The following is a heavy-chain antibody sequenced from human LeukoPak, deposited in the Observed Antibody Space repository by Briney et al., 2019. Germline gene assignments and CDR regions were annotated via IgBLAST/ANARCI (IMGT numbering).Heavy chain of an antibody. D-gene: IGHD3-22*01. J-gene: IGHJ4*02. Sequence: GGSLRLSCAASGFTFSSYTMHWVRQAPGKGLGWVAVISYDGSNEYYADSVKGRFTISRDNAKNSLYLQMNSLRAEDTALYYCARGDSSGYPYPDYWGQGTLVTVSS. CDR2: ISYDGSNE. V-gene: IGHV3-30-3*01. CDR1: GFTFSSYT. CDR3: ARGDSSGYPYPDY.